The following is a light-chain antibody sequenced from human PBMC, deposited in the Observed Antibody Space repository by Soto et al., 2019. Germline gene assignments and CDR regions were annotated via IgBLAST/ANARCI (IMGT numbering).Light chain of an antibody. CDR1: SGYSTYA. CDR2: INYDGTH. V-gene: IGLV4-69*01. Sequence: QTVVTQSPSASASLGASVKLTCTLSSGYSTYAIAWHQQQSEKGPLFLMKINYDGTHSKGDGFFDRFSGSSSVAERHLTISRLQSDDEADYYCQSLGTCIKVFGGGTKVTVL. CDR3: QSLGTCIKV. J-gene: IGLJ3*02.